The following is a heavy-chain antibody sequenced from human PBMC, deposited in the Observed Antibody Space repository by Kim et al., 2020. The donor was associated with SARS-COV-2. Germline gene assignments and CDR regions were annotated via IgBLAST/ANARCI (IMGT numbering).Heavy chain of an antibody. CDR3: ARDRITTVTCFDY. Sequence: GGSLRLSCAASGFTFSSYSMNWVRQAPGKGLEWVSSISSSSSYIYYADSVKGRFTISRDNAKNSLYLQMNSLRAEDTAVYYCARDRITTVTCFDYWGQGTLVTVSS. CDR2: ISSSSSYI. V-gene: IGHV3-21*01. D-gene: IGHD4-4*01. J-gene: IGHJ4*02. CDR1: GFTFSSYS.